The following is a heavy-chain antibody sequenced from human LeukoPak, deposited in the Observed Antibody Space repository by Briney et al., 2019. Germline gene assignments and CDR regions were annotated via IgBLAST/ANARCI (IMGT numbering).Heavy chain of an antibody. CDR1: GGSISSYY. Sequence: PSETLSLTCTVSGGSISSYYWSWIRQLPGKGLEWIGYIYYSGSTNYNPSLKSRVTISVDTSENQFSLKLSSVTAADTAVYYCAGCSGGSCYDWFDPWGQGTLVTVSS. J-gene: IGHJ5*02. CDR2: IYYSGST. CDR3: AGCSGGSCYDWFDP. D-gene: IGHD2-15*01. V-gene: IGHV4-59*01.